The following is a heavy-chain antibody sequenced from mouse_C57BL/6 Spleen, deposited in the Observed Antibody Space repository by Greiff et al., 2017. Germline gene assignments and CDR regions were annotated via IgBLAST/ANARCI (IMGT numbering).Heavy chain of an antibody. V-gene: IGHV2-2*01. CDR3: ARNWAKELGAMDY. Sequence: QVQLQQSGPGLVQPSQSLSITCTVSGFSLTSYGVHWVRPSPGKGLEWLGVIWSGGSTDYNAAFISRLSISKDNSKSQVFFKMNSLQADDTAIYYCARNWAKELGAMDYWGQGTSVTVSS. CDR1: GFSLTSYG. CDR2: IWSGGST. D-gene: IGHD4-1*01. J-gene: IGHJ4*01.